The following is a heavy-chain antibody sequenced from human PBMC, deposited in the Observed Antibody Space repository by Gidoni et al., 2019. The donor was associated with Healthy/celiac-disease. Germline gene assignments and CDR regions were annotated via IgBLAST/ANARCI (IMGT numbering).Heavy chain of an antibody. CDR2: IYSGGST. Sequence: AASGFTVSSNYMSWVRQAPGKGLEWVSVIYSGGSTYYADSVKGRITISRDNSKNTLYLQMNSLRAEDTAVYYCARDGALGYCSGGSCYSPTGIYGMDVWGQGTTVTVSS. CDR1: GFTVSSNY. CDR3: ARDGALGYCSGGSCYSPTGIYGMDV. D-gene: IGHD2-15*01. V-gene: IGHV3-66*02. J-gene: IGHJ6*02.